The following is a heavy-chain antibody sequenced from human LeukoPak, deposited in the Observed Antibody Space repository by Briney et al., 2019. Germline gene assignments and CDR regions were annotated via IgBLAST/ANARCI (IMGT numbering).Heavy chain of an antibody. J-gene: IGHJ6*03. V-gene: IGHV4-38-2*02. D-gene: IGHD3-10*01. CDR2: IYHIGST. Sequence: SETLSLTCTVSGYSISRGYYWGWIRQPPGKGLEWIGSIYHIGSTYYNPSLKSRVTISVDTSKNQFSLKLSSVTAADTAVYYCAGGSGSYSTGGNYYYYYYMDVWGKGTTVTVSS. CDR1: GYSISRGYY. CDR3: AGGSGSYSTGGNYYYYYYMDV.